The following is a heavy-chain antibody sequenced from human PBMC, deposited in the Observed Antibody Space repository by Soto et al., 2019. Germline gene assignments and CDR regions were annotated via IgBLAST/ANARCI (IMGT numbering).Heavy chain of an antibody. D-gene: IGHD5-18*01. CDR3: AKEQPRYYYYYGMDV. CDR2: ISYDGSNK. V-gene: IGHV3-30*18. CDR1: GFTFSTYG. Sequence: GGSLRLSCAVSGFTFSTYGMHWVRQAPGKGLEWVAVISYDGSNKYYAESVKGRFTIFRDNSKNTLYLQMNSLRAEDTAVYYCAKEQPRYYYYYGMDVWGQGTTVTVSS. J-gene: IGHJ6*02.